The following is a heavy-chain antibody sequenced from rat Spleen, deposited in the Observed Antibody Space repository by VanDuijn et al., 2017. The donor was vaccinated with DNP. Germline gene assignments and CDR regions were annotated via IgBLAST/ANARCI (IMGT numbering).Heavy chain of an antibody. V-gene: IGHV7-7*01. J-gene: IGHJ3*01. CDR3: AREGWYSGDRWFAY. D-gene: IGHD1-1*01. CDR1: GFTFTDFY. CDR2: IRNKANGYTT. Sequence: EVKLLESGGGLVQPGGSMGLSCAASGFTFTDFYMHWIRQPAGKAPEWLGFIRNKANGYTTEYNPSVKGRFTISRDNTQNMLYLQMNILRTEDTATYYCAREGWYSGDRWFAYWGQGTLVTVSS.